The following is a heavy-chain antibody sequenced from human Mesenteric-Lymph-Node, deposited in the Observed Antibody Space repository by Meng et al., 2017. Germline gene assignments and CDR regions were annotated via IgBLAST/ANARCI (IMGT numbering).Heavy chain of an antibody. CDR2: ISGHNGVT. J-gene: IGHJ3*02. CDR3: ARDRGMYRTIDAFDI. V-gene: IGHV1-18*01. CDR1: GYTFTSYD. D-gene: IGHD1-14*01. Sequence: ASVKVSCKASGYTFTSYDISWVRQAPGQGLEWMGWISGHNGVTNFAQKFQDRVIMTIDISTSTAYMEVTSLTSDDTAVYYCARDRGMYRTIDAFDIWGQGTTVTVSS.